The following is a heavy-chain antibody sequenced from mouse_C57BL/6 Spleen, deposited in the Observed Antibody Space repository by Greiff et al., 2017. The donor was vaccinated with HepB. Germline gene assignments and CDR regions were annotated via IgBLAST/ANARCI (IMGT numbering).Heavy chain of an antibody. J-gene: IGHJ4*01. Sequence: QVQLQQSGPGLVQPSQSLSITCTVSGFSLTSYGVHWVRQSPGKGLEWLGVIWRGGSTDYTAAFMSRLSITKANSKSQVFLKMNSLQADDTAIYYCAKNKNYGSLYAMDYWGQGTSVTVSS. D-gene: IGHD1-1*01. CDR3: AKNKNYGSLYAMDY. CDR1: GFSLTSYG. V-gene: IGHV2-5*01. CDR2: IWRGGST.